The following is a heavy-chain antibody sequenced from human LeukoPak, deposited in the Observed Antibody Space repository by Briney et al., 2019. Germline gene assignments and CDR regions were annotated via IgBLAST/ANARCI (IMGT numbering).Heavy chain of an antibody. J-gene: IGHJ4*02. D-gene: IGHD3-3*01. CDR3: AKARGFLEWLLSPFDY. CDR1: GFTFSSYA. CDR2: ISGSGGST. Sequence: GGSLGLSCAASGFTFSSYAMSWVRQAPGKGLEWVSAISGSGGSTYYADSVKGRFTISRDNSKNTLYLQMNSLRAEDTAVYYCAKARGFLEWLLSPFDYWGQGTLVTVSS. V-gene: IGHV3-23*01.